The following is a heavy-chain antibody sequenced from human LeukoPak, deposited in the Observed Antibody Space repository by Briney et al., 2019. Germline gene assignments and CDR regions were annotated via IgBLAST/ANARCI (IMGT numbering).Heavy chain of an antibody. Sequence: ASVKVSCKASGYTFTSYGISWVRQAPGQGLEWMGWISAYNGNTNYAQKLQGRVTMTTDTSTSTAYMELRSLRSDDTAVYYCARDSLQLCSDDAFDIWGQGTMVTVSS. V-gene: IGHV1-18*01. CDR2: ISAYNGNT. CDR1: GYTFTSYG. J-gene: IGHJ3*02. D-gene: IGHD5-18*01. CDR3: ARDSLQLCSDDAFDI.